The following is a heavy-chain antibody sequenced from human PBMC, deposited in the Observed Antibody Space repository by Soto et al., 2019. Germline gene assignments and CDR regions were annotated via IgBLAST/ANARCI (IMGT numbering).Heavy chain of an antibody. CDR3: ARLGEDGLDV. CDR2: IFPGDSDT. CDR1: LHTLTNYW. V-gene: IGHV5-51*01. Sequence: ESLKISCRGSLHTLTNYWPAWVRQMPGTGLEWMGLIFPGDSDTRYSPSFPGHVTISADKYISTAYLHRSSLKASDTAVYYSARLGEDGLDVWRQG. J-gene: IGHJ6*01.